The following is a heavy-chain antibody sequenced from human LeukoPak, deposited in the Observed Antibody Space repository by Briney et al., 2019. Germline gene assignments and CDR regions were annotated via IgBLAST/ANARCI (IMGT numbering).Heavy chain of an antibody. J-gene: IGHJ4*02. CDR3: VRDRGTYRPIDY. V-gene: IGHV3-23*01. CDR1: GFTFSRLA. Sequence: PGGSLRLSCAASGFTFSRLAMTWVRQAPGKGLEWVSTISASGPYYADAVRGRFTISRDNAQNSLYLQMNSLRAEDTAIYYCVRDRGTYRPIDYWGQGTLVTVSS. CDR2: ISASGP. D-gene: IGHD1-26*01.